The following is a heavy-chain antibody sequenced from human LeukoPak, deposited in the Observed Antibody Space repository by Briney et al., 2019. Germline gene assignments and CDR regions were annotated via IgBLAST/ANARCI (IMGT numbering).Heavy chain of an antibody. CDR2: IRYDGSHK. V-gene: IGHV3-30*02. D-gene: IGHD3-10*01. CDR3: AKDSKRWKTYYYESGSYYFES. CDR1: GFTFNTYG. J-gene: IGHJ4*02. Sequence: GGSLRLSCTASGFTFNTYGMHWVRQAPGKGLEWVAFIRYDGSHKYYADSVKGRFTISRDNSKNTLYLQMNSLRAEDTAVYYCAKDSKRWKTYYYESGSYYFESWGQGTLVTVSS.